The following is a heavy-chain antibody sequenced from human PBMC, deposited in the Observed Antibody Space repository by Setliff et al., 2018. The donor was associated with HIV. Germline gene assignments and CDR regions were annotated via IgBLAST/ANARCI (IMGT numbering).Heavy chain of an antibody. J-gene: IGHJ6*03. V-gene: IGHV3-30*02. Sequence: GGSLSLSWAASGFTFSSYGMYWVRQAPGKGLEWVAVIWYDGSNKYYADSVQGRFTISRDNSKNTLYLQMNSLRAEVTAVYYCAKGPYLCSGGSCPYYRDVWGKGTTVTVSS. CDR3: AKGPYLCSGGSCPYYRDV. CDR1: GFTFSSYG. D-gene: IGHD2-15*01. CDR2: IWYDGSNK.